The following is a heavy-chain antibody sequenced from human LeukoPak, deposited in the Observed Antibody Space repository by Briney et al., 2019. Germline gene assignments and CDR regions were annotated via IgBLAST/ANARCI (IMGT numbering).Heavy chain of an antibody. V-gene: IGHV4-59*08. D-gene: IGHD3-22*01. CDR2: IYYSGST. CDR1: GGSISSYY. J-gene: IGHJ3*02. CDR3: ARHKRASAYYYDSSGYYSRSFDS. Sequence: SETLSLTCTVSGGSISSYYWSWIRQPPGKGLEWIGYIYYSGSTNYNPSLKSRVTISVDTSKNQFSLKLSSVTAADAAVYYCARHKRASAYYYDSSGYYSRSFDSWGQGTIVTVSS.